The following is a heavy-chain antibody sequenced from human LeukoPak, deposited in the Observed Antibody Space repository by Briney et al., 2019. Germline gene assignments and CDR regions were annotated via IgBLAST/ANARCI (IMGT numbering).Heavy chain of an antibody. D-gene: IGHD6-13*01. CDR2: INHSGST. CDR1: GGSFSGYY. Sequence: SETLSLTCAVYGGSFSGYYWSWLRQPPGKGRAGIGEINHSGSTNYNPSLTRRVTISVDTSKNHFSLRLSSVTAADTAAYYCARGWVSSSWYLRWFDPWGQGTLVTVSS. CDR3: ARGWVSSSWYLRWFDP. J-gene: IGHJ5*02. V-gene: IGHV4-34*01.